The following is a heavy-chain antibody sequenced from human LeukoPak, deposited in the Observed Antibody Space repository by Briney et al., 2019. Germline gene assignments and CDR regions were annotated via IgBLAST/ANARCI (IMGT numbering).Heavy chain of an antibody. Sequence: GGSLRLSCAASGFTVSSNYMGWVRQAPGKGLEWVSVIYSGGSTYYADSVKGRFTISRDNSKNTLYLQMNSLRAEDTAVYYCASSRTTYYDYVWGSYLLGAFDIWGQGTMVTVSS. CDR2: IYSGGST. D-gene: IGHD3-16*02. CDR1: GFTVSSNY. J-gene: IGHJ3*02. CDR3: ASSRTTYYDYVWGSYLLGAFDI. V-gene: IGHV3-66*01.